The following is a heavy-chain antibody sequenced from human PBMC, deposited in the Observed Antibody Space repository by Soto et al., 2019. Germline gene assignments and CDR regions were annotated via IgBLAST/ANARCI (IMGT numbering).Heavy chain of an antibody. V-gene: IGHV3-48*02. Sequence: GGSLRLSCAASGFTFSSYSMNWVRQAPGKGLEWVSYISSSSSTIYYADSVKGRFTISRDNAKNSLYLQMNSLRDEDTAVYYCAGVDSGSYWADFDYWGQGTLVTVSS. J-gene: IGHJ4*02. D-gene: IGHD3-10*01. CDR2: ISSSSSTI. CDR1: GFTFSSYS. CDR3: AGVDSGSYWADFDY.